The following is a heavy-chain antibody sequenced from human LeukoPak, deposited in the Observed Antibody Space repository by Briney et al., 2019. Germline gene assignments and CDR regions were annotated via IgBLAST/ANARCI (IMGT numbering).Heavy chain of an antibody. Sequence: SVKVSCKASGGTFSSYAISWVRQAPGQGLEWIGGIIPIFGTANYAQKFQGRVTITTDESTSTAYMELSSLRSEDTAVYYCARGETLHDAFDIWGQGTMVTVSS. CDR3: ARGETLHDAFDI. D-gene: IGHD3-16*01. V-gene: IGHV1-69*05. CDR1: GGTFSSYA. CDR2: IIPIFGTA. J-gene: IGHJ3*02.